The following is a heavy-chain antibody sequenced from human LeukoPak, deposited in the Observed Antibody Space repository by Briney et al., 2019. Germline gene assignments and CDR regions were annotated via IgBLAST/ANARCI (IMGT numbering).Heavy chain of an antibody. D-gene: IGHD5-12*01. V-gene: IGHV4-34*01. CDR3: ARGPSSRRGYFDY. CDR1: GGSFSGYY. CDR2: INHSGST. J-gene: IGHJ4*02. Sequence: KPSETLSLTCAVYGGSFSGYYWSWIRQPPGKGLEWIGEINHSGSTNYNPSLKSRVTISVDTSKNQFSLKLSSVTAADTAVYYCARGPSSRRGYFDYWGQGPLLTLPS.